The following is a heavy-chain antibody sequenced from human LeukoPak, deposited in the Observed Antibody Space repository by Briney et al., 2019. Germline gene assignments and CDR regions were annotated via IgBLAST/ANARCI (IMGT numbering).Heavy chain of an antibody. D-gene: IGHD1-26*01. V-gene: IGHV4-39*01. J-gene: IGHJ3*02. CDR1: GDSFRRNTYS. CDR3: ARRGSMGGSFVGAFDI. Sequence: SETLSLTCTVSGDSFRRNTYSWGWIRQPPGKGLEWIGTIYYTGRTFYNPSLKSRVTISVDTSKNQFSLKLSSVTAADTAVYYCARRGSMGGSFVGAFDIWGQGTMVTVSS. CDR2: IYYTGRT.